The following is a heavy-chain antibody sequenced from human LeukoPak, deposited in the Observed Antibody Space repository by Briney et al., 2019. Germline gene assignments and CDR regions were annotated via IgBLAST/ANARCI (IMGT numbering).Heavy chain of an antibody. Sequence: GGSLRLSCAASGFTFSNYWMHWVRQAPGKGLVWVSRIKSDGSSTSYADSVKGRFTISRDNAKNTLYLQMNSLRAEDTAVYYCAKDQRYKYAYWGQGTLVTVSS. CDR3: AKDQRYKYAY. V-gene: IGHV3-74*01. CDR1: GFTFSNYW. D-gene: IGHD2-8*01. CDR2: IKSDGSST. J-gene: IGHJ4*02.